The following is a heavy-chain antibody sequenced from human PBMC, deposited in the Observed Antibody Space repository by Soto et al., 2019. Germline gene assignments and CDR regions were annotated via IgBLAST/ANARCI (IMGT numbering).Heavy chain of an antibody. Sequence: GGSLRLSCAASGFTFSSYWMSWVRQAPGKGLEWVANIKQDGSEKYYVDSVKGRFTISRDNAKNSLYLQMNSLRAEDPAVYSCARVRPPADYYDSSGYLDYWGQGTLVTVSS. CDR2: IKQDGSEK. V-gene: IGHV3-7*03. CDR3: ARVRPPADYYDSSGYLDY. D-gene: IGHD3-22*01. J-gene: IGHJ4*02. CDR1: GFTFSSYW.